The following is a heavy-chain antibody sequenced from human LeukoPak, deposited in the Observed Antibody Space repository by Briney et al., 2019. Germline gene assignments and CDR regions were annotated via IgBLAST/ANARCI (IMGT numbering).Heavy chain of an antibody. J-gene: IGHJ6*03. CDR2: IYYSGST. D-gene: IGHD2-15*01. V-gene: IGHV4-59*01. Sequence: SETLSLTCTVSGDSINNYYWTWIRQPPGKGLEWIGYIYYSGSTNYNSSLKSRVIISVDTSKNQFSLKLSSVTAADTAVYYCARSVEGYCSGGSCYSYYYYMDVWGKGTTVTVSS. CDR1: GDSINNYY. CDR3: ARSVEGYCSGGSCYSYYYYMDV.